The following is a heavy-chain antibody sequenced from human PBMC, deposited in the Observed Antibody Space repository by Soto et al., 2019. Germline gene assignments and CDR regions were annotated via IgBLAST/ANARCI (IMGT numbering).Heavy chain of an antibody. V-gene: IGHV1-18*01. D-gene: IGHD3-3*01. CDR1: GYTFTRYD. Sequence: ASVKVYCKASGYTFTRYDINWVRQAPGQGLEWMGWISAYNGNTNYAQKLQGRVTMTTDTSTSTAYMELRSLRSDDTAVYYCAGDAMDDFWSGYYYMAVWGKGTTVTVSS. CDR2: ISAYNGNT. CDR3: AGDAMDDFWSGYYYMAV. J-gene: IGHJ6*03.